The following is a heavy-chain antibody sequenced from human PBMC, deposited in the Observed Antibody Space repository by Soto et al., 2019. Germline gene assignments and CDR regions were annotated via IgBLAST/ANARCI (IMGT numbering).Heavy chain of an antibody. CDR2: VSSGGDIT. CDR3: AKGAVSSGKFDS. D-gene: IGHD6-25*01. Sequence: SCASAGCAYRSDCRSMIRQDPGKGLEWGSVVSSGGDITHYADSGKGRFTISRDKSKNAVYLQMNSLRAEDTAVYYCAKGAVSSGKFDSWGQGTLVTVSS. V-gene: IGHV3-23*01. CDR1: GCAYRSDC. J-gene: IGHJ4*02.